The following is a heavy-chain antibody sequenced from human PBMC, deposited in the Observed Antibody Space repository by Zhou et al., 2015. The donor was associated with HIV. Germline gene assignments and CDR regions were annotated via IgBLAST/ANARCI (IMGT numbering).Heavy chain of an antibody. Sequence: QVQLVQSAADLRRPGASVKVSCKTSGYTFTDYDVNWVRQAPGQGLEWMGWMNPYSGNVGYADNFQLQGRVSMTRDTATTTAYMDLTRLTSDDTAVYFXARVVRGVGAYFDYWGQGTLVTVSS. CDR1: GYTFTDYD. CDR3: ARVVRGVGAYFDY. V-gene: IGHV1-8*01. CDR2: MNPYSGNV. D-gene: IGHD1-26*01. J-gene: IGHJ4*02.